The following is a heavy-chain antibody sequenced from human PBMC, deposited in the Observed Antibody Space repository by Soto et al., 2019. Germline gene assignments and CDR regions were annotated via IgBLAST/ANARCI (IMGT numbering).Heavy chain of an antibody. Sequence: PVGSLRLSCAASGFTFSSYAMHWVRQAPGKGLEWVAVISYDGSNKYYADSVKGRFTISRDNSKNTLYLQMNSLRAEDTAVYYCARGIGSGWYLYYYYGMDVWGQGTTVTVSS. V-gene: IGHV3-30-3*01. CDR3: ARGIGSGWYLYYYYGMDV. D-gene: IGHD6-19*01. CDR1: GFTFSSYA. J-gene: IGHJ6*02. CDR2: ISYDGSNK.